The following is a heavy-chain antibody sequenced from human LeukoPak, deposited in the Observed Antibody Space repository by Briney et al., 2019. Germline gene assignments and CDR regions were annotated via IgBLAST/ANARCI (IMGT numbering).Heavy chain of an antibody. D-gene: IGHD6-19*01. Sequence: SETLSLTCTVSGGSISSSSYYWGWIRQPPGKGLEWIGSIYYSGSTYYNPSLKSRVTISVDTSKNQFSLKLSSVTAADTAVYYCAREVSGFDYWGQGTLVTVSP. V-gene: IGHV4-39*07. CDR2: IYYSGST. CDR1: GGSISSSSYY. CDR3: AREVSGFDY. J-gene: IGHJ4*02.